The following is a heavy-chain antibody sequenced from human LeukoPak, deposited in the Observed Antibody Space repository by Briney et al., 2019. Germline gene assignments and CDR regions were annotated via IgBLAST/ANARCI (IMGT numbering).Heavy chain of an antibody. CDR2: INHSGST. CDR3: ARRGVVTTYYFDY. V-gene: IGHV4-34*01. J-gene: IGHJ4*02. D-gene: IGHD4-23*01. Sequence: SETLSLTCAVYGGSFSGYYWSWIRQPPGKGLEWIGEINHSGSTNYNPSLKSRVTISVDTSKNQFSLKLSSVTAADTAVYYCARRGVVTTYYFDYWGQGTLVTVSS. CDR1: GGSFSGYY.